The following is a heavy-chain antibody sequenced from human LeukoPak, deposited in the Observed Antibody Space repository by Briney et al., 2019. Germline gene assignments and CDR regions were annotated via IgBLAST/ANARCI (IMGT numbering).Heavy chain of an antibody. CDR1: GFTFSSYG. J-gene: IGHJ1*01. V-gene: IGHV3-33*01. Sequence: GRSLRLSCAASGFTFSSYGMHWVRQAPGKGLEWVAVIWYDGSNKYYADSVKGRFTISRDNSKNTLYLQMNSLRAEDTAVYYCARGRLVYGDYEHWGQGTLVTVSS. CDR2: IWYDGSNK. D-gene: IGHD4-17*01. CDR3: ARGRLVYGDYEH.